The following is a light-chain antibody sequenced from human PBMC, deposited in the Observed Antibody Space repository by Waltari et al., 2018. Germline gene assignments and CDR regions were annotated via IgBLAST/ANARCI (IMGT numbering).Light chain of an antibody. CDR2: DAT. CDR3: QHYNSWPPEIT. V-gene: IGKV3-15*01. J-gene: IGKJ3*01. Sequence: EIVMTQSPATLSVSPGEKVTFSCRASQSVSDRLSWFQQNPGQAPRLLIYDATTRATDIPARFSGSGSGTEFTLTISGLQPEDSAVYYCQHYNSWPPEITFGPGTKVDV. CDR1: QSVSDR.